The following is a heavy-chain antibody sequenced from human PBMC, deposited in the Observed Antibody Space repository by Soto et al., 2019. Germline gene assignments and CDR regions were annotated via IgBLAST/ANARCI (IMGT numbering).Heavy chain of an antibody. CDR3: ARVSVQDIVVVPAAMGYYYYMDV. Sequence: GASVKVSCKASGYTFTSYDINWVRQATGQGLEWMGWMNPNSGNTGYAQKFQGRVTMTRNTSISTAYMELSSLRSEDTAVYYCARVSVQDIVVVPAAMGYYYYMDVWGKGTTVTVSS. D-gene: IGHD2-2*01. J-gene: IGHJ6*03. CDR2: MNPNSGNT. V-gene: IGHV1-8*01. CDR1: GYTFTSYD.